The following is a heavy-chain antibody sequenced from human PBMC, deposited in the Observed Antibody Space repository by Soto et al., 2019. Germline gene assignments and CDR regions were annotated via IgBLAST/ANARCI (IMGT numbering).Heavy chain of an antibody. CDR1: GFTLSGYA. CDR2: ISSNGVGT. J-gene: IGHJ6*03. V-gene: IGHV3-64*01. Sequence: GGSLRLSCAASGFTLSGYAMDWVRQAPEKGLEYVSGISSNGVGTYYANSVQGRFTISRDNSKNTVYLQMGSLRPEDMAVYYCARRARPDFYYMDVWGKGTTVTVSS. D-gene: IGHD6-6*01. CDR3: ARRARPDFYYMDV.